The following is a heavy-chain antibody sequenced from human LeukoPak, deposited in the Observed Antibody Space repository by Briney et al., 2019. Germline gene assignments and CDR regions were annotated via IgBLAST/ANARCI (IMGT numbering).Heavy chain of an antibody. V-gene: IGHV3-74*01. J-gene: IGHJ3*02. Sequence: GGSLRLSCAASGFTFSRYWIHWVRQAPGKGLVWVSRINSDGSSTSYADSVKGRFTISRDNAKNTLYLQMNSLRAEDTAVYYCARGWFGELYAFDIWGQGTMVTVSS. D-gene: IGHD3-10*01. CDR1: GFTFSRYW. CDR2: INSDGSST. CDR3: ARGWFGELYAFDI.